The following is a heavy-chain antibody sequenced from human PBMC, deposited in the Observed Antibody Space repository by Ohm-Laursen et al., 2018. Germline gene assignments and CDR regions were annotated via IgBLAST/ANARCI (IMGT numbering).Heavy chain of an antibody. V-gene: IGHV3-11*01. CDR3: ARDRRDWQQFYDC. D-gene: IGHD5-24*01. CDR2: INKAGTTV. Sequence: LSLTCAASGFTSSNYWMSWVRQAPGKGLEWVSYINKAGTTVYYADSVKGRFTISRDNAKKSLYLEMNSLRAEDTAVYYCARDRRDWQQFYDCWGQGTLVTVSS. J-gene: IGHJ4*02. CDR1: GFTSSNYW.